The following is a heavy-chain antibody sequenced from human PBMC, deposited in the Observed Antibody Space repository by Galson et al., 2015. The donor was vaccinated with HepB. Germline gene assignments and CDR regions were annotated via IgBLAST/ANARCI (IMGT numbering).Heavy chain of an antibody. Sequence: KVSCKASGDTSSTFTINWVRQAPGHGLEWMGRIIPVLGIADYAQQFQGRVTITADKSTSTAYMELSSLRSEDTAVYYCAREIITMIVSSAFDVWGQGTLVTVSS. V-gene: IGHV1-69*04. CDR3: AREIITMIVSSAFDV. D-gene: IGHD3-22*01. J-gene: IGHJ3*01. CDR1: GDTSSTFT. CDR2: IIPVLGIA.